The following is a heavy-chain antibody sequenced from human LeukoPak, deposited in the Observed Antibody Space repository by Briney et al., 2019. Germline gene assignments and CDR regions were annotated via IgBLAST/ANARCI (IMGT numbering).Heavy chain of an antibody. CDR2: IGGDGDAT. J-gene: IGHJ4*02. D-gene: IGHD3-10*01. Sequence: GGSLRLSCGASGFTFGDYAMHWVRQAPGKGLEWVSLIGGDGDATYYTASVMGRFTISRDNSKNSLFLQMNSLTTEDTALYYCAQGRTMYLGELLPLNWGQGTLVTVSS. CDR3: AQGRTMYLGELLPLN. V-gene: IGHV3-43*02. CDR1: GFTFGDYA.